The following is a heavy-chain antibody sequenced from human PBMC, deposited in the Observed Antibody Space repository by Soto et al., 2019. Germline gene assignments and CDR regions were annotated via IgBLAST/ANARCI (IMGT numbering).Heavy chain of an antibody. J-gene: IGHJ6*02. D-gene: IGHD4-17*01. CDR1: GGSISSGDYY. CDR2: IYYSGST. CDR3: ARGPTYGDYEEGYYYYGMDV. V-gene: IGHV4-30-4*01. Sequence: SLPLSLTCTVSGGSISSGDYYWSWIRQPPGKGLEWIGYIYYSGSTYYNPSLKSRVTISVDTSKNQFSLKLSSVTAADTAVYYCARGPTYGDYEEGYYYYGMDVWGQGTTVTVSS.